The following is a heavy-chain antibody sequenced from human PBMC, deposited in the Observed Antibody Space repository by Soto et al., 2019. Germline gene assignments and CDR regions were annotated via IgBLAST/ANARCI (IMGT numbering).Heavy chain of an antibody. CDR1: GGSISSAAYY. V-gene: IGHV4-31*03. J-gene: IGHJ4*02. Sequence: QVRLQESGPGLVKPSQTLSLTCTVAGGSISSAAYYWSWIRHHPGKGLECIGYVSHSASTYYNPSLQGRVIISMDKSKNHFSLSFTSVAAADTAVSYGASEYTYGSNFFDCWGQGALVTVSS. CDR2: VSHSAST. CDR3: ASEYTYGSNFFDC. D-gene: IGHD5-18*01.